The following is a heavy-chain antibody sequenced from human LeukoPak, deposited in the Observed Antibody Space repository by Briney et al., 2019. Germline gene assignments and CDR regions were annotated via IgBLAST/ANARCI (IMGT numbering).Heavy chain of an antibody. CDR3: ARGLDYYGSGSQGYYFDY. D-gene: IGHD3-10*01. CDR1: GGSFSGYY. J-gene: IGHJ4*02. CDR2: INHSGST. V-gene: IGHV4-34*01. Sequence: PSETLSLTCAVYGGSFSGYYWSWIRQPPGKGLEWIGEINHSGSTNYNPSLKSRVTISVDTSKNQFSLKLSSVTAADTAVYYCARGLDYYGSGSQGYYFDYWGQGTLDTVSS.